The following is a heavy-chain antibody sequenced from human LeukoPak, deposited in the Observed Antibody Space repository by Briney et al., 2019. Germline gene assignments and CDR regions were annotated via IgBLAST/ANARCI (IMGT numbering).Heavy chain of an antibody. V-gene: IGHV3-30*02. Sequence: PGGSLRLSCAASGFTFSSYGMHWVRQAPGKGLEWVAFIRYDGSNKYYADSVKGRFTISRDNSKNTLYLQMNSLRAEDTAVYYCANDWREGSYYDRSGVLDYWGQGTLATVSS. CDR2: IRYDGSNK. CDR1: GFTFSSYG. J-gene: IGHJ4*02. D-gene: IGHD3-22*01. CDR3: ANDWREGSYYDRSGVLDY.